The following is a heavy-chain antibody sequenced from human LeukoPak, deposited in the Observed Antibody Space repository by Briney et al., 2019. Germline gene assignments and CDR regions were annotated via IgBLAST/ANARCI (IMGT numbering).Heavy chain of an antibody. Sequence: ASVRVSCKASGYTSTSYGISWVRQAPGQGLEWMGWISAYNGNTNYAQKLQGRVTMTTDTSTSTAYMELRSLRSDDTAVYYCARSPGDSSSWYWDPNFDYWGQGTLVTVSS. V-gene: IGHV1-18*01. D-gene: IGHD6-13*01. CDR1: GYTSTSYG. J-gene: IGHJ4*02. CDR2: ISAYNGNT. CDR3: ARSPGDSSSWYWDPNFDY.